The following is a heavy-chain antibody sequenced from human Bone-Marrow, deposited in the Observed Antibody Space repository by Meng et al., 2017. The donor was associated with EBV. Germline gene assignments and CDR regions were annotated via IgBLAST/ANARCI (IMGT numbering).Heavy chain of an antibody. CDR2: IYHSGST. V-gene: IGHV4-30-2*01. J-gene: IGHJ4*02. CDR1: GGSSASGGYS. D-gene: IGHD3-22*01. CDR3: ARGDDSSGLDY. Sequence: QLQRQESGSGLVKPSQTLSLTCVVSGGSSASGGYSWSWIRQPPGKGLEWIGYIYHSGSTSYNPSLKSRVTISVDRSKNQFSLKLNSVTAADTAVYYCARGDDSSGLDYWGQGTLVTVSS.